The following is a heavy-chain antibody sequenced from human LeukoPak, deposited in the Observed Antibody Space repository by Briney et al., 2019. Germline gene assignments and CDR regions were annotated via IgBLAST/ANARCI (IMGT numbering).Heavy chain of an antibody. V-gene: IGHV3-48*01. CDR3: TRVLYSSAWYGDHY. Sequence: GGSLRLSCAASGFTFSSYSMNWVRQSPGKGLEWLAYISSSSTTIYYADSVQGRFTISRDNAKNSLYLQMNSLRAEDTAVYYCTRVLYSSAWYGDHYWGQGALVTVAS. D-gene: IGHD6-19*01. CDR2: ISSSSTTI. CDR1: GFTFSSYS. J-gene: IGHJ4*02.